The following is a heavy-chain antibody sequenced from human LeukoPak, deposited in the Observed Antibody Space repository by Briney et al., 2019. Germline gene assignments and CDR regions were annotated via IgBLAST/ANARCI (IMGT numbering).Heavy chain of an antibody. D-gene: IGHD2-21*01. J-gene: IGHJ4*02. Sequence: ASVTVSCKVSGYTLTELSMHGVRQAPGKGLEGMGGFDPEDGETIYAQKFQGRVTMTEDTSTDTAYMYLSSLRADKTAVYYCAPDDPPYRWGQGPLVTASS. CDR3: APDDPPYR. CDR1: GYTLTELS. V-gene: IGHV1-24*01. CDR2: FDPEDGET.